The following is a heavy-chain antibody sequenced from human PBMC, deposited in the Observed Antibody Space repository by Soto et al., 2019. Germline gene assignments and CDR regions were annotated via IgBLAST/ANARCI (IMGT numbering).Heavy chain of an antibody. V-gene: IGHV1-8*01. CDR2: MNPNSGNT. D-gene: IGHD4-17*01. CDR3: ARSTNDYGDRH. CDR1: GYTFTSYD. Sequence: QVQLVQSGAEVKKPGASVKVSCKASGYTFTSYDINWVRQAIGQGLEWMGWMNPNSGNTGYAQKFQGRVTMTRNTSISTAYMALSSLRSEGTAMYYCARSTNDYGDRHWGQGTLVTVSS. J-gene: IGHJ4*02.